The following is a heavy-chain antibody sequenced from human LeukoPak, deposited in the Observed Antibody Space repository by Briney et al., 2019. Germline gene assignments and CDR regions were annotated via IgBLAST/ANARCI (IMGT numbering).Heavy chain of an antibody. D-gene: IGHD4-17*01. CDR3: ARDLGYGDYLAYFDY. J-gene: IGHJ4*02. CDR2: ISSSSSYI. V-gene: IGHV3-21*01. Sequence: GGSLRLSCAASGFTFSSYSMNWVRQAPGKGLEWVSSISSSSSYIYYADSVKGRFTISRDNAKNSLYLQMNSLRAEDTAVYYCARDLGYGDYLAYFDYWGQGTLVTVSS. CDR1: GFTFSSYS.